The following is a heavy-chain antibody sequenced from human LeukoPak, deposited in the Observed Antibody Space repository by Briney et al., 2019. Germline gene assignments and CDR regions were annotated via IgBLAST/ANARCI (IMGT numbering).Heavy chain of an antibody. J-gene: IGHJ6*03. Sequence: ASVKVSCKASGYTFTGYYMHWVRQAPGQGLEWMGGIIPIFGTANYAQKFQGRVTITADESTSTAYMELSSLRSEDTAVYYCARTFFHAPSKYGSESYCYYYYMDVWGKGTTVTISS. CDR3: ARTFFHAPSKYGSESYCYYYYMDV. D-gene: IGHD3-10*01. CDR2: IIPIFGTA. CDR1: GYTFTGYY. V-gene: IGHV1-69*13.